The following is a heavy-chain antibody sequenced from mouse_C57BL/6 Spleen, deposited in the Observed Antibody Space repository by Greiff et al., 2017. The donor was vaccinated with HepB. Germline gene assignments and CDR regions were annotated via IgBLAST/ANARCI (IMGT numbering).Heavy chain of an antibody. CDR3: AREQLRLRGEYYYAMDY. CDR2: IYPGSGST. CDR1: GYTFTSYW. V-gene: IGHV1-55*01. Sequence: QVQLQQPGAELVKPGASVKMSCKASGYTFTSYWITWVKQRPGQGLEWIGDIYPGSGSTNYNEKFKSKATLTVDTSYSTAYMQLSSLTSEDSAVYYCAREQLRLRGEYYYAMDYWGQGTSVTVSS. J-gene: IGHJ4*01. D-gene: IGHD3-2*02.